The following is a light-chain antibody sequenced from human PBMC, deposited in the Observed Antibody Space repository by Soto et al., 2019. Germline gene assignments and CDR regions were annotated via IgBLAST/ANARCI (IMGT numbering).Light chain of an antibody. V-gene: IGLV2-11*01. J-gene: IGLJ1*01. CDR1: SSDVGGYNY. Sequence: QSALTQPRSVSGSPGQSVTISCTGTSSDVGGYNYVSWYQQHPGKAPKLMIYDVNERPSGVPDRFSGSKSGNTASLTISGLQAEDEADYYCSSYTSSTTAYVFGTGTKVTVL. CDR2: DVN. CDR3: SSYTSSTTAYV.